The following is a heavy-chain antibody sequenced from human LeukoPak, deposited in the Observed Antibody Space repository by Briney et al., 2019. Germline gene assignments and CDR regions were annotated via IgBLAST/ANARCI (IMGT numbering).Heavy chain of an antibody. V-gene: IGHV2-5*01. D-gene: IGHD2-15*01. J-gene: IGHJ4*02. Sequence: SGPTLVNPTQTLTVTWTFSGFSLSTSGVGVGWIRQPPGKALEWLALIYWNDDKRYSPSLQSRLTITKDTSKNQVVLTMTNMDPVDTATYYCAHSPYCSGGSCYSDYWGQATLVTVSS. CDR2: IYWNDDK. CDR1: GFSLSTSGVG. CDR3: AHSPYCSGGSCYSDY.